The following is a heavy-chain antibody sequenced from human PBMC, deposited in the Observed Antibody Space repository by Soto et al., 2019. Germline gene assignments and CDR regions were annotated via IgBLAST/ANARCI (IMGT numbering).Heavy chain of an antibody. CDR3: ARDLRGAAARTLHYYGVDV. Sequence: EVQLVESGGGWVQPGGSLRLSCAASGFTVSDNYMSWVRQAPGKGLEWVSLIYSGGTAYYADSVKGRFTISRDDSKNTFYLQMNSLRVEDTAIYYCARDLRGAAARTLHYYGVDVWGQGTTVTVSS. D-gene: IGHD6-13*01. CDR2: IYSGGTA. J-gene: IGHJ6*02. CDR1: GFTVSDNY. V-gene: IGHV3-66*01.